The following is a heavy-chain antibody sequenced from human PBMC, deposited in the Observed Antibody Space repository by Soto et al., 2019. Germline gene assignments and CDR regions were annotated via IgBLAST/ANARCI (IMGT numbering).Heavy chain of an antibody. CDR1: GYPFTTYG. CDR2: ISAYTDNT. Sequence: ASVKDSCKASGYPFTTYGITWVRQAPGQGLEWLGWISAYTDNTNYAQNLQGRVTMTTDTSTSTAYMELRSLRSDDTAVYYCARENWNYDYYYGMDVWGQGTTVTVSS. CDR3: ARENWNYDYYYGMDV. D-gene: IGHD1-1*01. J-gene: IGHJ6*02. V-gene: IGHV1-18*04.